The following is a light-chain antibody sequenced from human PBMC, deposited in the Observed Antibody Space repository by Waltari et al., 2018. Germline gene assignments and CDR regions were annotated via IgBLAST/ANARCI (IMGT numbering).Light chain of an antibody. CDR1: SPNIGINV. CDR3: AAWDGSLKGVV. V-gene: IGLV1-44*01. J-gene: IGLJ2*01. CDR2: SVN. Sequence: QSVLTQSPSASGTPGQRVTISCSGGSPNIGINVVNWYQQFPGTAPRLLIYSVNQRPSGVPDRFSGSKSGTSASLAISGLQSEDEADYYCAAWDGSLKGVVFGGGTKLTVL.